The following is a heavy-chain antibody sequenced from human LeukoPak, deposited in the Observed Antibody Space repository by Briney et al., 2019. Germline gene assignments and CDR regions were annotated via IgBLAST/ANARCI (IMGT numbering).Heavy chain of an antibody. CDR1: GGTFSSYA. CDR3: ARAPYSSSASGSYHWFDP. V-gene: IGHV1-69*13. J-gene: IGHJ5*02. CDR2: IIPIFGTA. Sequence: ASVKVSCKASGGTFSSYAISWVRQAPGQGLEWMGGIIPIFGTANYAQKFQGRVTITADESTSTAYMELSSLRSEDTAVYYCARAPYSSSASGSYHWFDPWGQGTLVTVSS. D-gene: IGHD6-6*01.